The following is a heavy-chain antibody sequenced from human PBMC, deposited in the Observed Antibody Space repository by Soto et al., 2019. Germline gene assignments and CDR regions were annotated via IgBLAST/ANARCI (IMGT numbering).Heavy chain of an antibody. J-gene: IGHJ4*02. CDR2: IYSGGST. Sequence: EVQLVESGGGLIQPGGSLRLSCAASVFTVSSNYMSWVRQAPGKGLEWVSVIYSGGSTYYPDSVKGRFTISRDNSTHTLYLHMNSLRAEDTALYYCARVITWFGEFAYWGQGTLVTVSS. CDR3: ARVITWFGEFAY. CDR1: VFTVSSNY. V-gene: IGHV3-53*01. D-gene: IGHD3-10*01.